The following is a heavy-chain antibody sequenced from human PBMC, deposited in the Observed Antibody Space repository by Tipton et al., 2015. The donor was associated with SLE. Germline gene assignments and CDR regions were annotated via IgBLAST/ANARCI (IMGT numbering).Heavy chain of an antibody. V-gene: IGHV4-61*01. D-gene: IGHD5-18*01. Sequence: TLSLTCTVSGGSVSSGSYYWSWIRQPPGKGLEWIGYSYYSGSTNYNPSLKSRVTISVDTSKNQFSLKLSSVTAADTAVYYCARGTYSYGIDYWGQGILVTVSS. J-gene: IGHJ4*02. CDR2: SYYSGST. CDR3: ARGTYSYGIDY. CDR1: GGSVSSGSYY.